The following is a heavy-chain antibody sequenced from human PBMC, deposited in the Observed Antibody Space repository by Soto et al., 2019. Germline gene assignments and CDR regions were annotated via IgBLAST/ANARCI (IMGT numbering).Heavy chain of an antibody. V-gene: IGHV1-69*14. Sequence: QVQLVQSGAEVKKPGSSVKVSCKASGGTFSSDAISWVRQAPGQGLEWMGGIIPLFGTSNYAQKFQGRVTITPDKSTSTAYMELTILRSEDTAVYYCARDLSGAGGVFDYWGQGTLVTVSS. CDR3: ARDLSGAGGVFDY. CDR1: GGTFSSDA. J-gene: IGHJ4*02. CDR2: IIPLFGTS. D-gene: IGHD3-10*01.